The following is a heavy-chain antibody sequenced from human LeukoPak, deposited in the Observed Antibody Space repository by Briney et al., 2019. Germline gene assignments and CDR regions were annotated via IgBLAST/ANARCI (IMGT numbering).Heavy chain of an antibody. V-gene: IGHV4-61*02. J-gene: IGHJ1*01. CDR2: IYTSGST. CDR3: ATPYSSSPAEYFQH. CDR1: GGSISSGSYY. Sequence: PSETLSLTCTVSGGSISSGSYYWSWIRQPAGKGLEWIGRIYTSGSTNYNPSLKSRVTISVDTSKNQFSLKLSSVTAADTAVYYCATPYSSSPAEYFQHWGQGTLVTVSS. D-gene: IGHD6-6*01.